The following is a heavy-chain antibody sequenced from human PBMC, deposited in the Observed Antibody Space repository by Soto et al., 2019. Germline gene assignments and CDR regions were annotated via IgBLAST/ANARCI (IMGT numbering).Heavy chain of an antibody. V-gene: IGHV3-33*01. CDR2: IWYYGSNK. J-gene: IGHJ6*03. CDR3: ARVGSNTGSAAGHYYYYYYMDV. D-gene: IGHD2-8*02. CDR1: GLNFRSEG. Sequence: WGALRTSCAGFGLNFRSEGMPRVPHAPCKGLEWGAVIWYYGSNKYYADSVKGRFTISRDNSKNTLYLQMNSLRAEDTAVYYCARVGSNTGSAAGHYYYYYYMDVWGKGTTVTVSS.